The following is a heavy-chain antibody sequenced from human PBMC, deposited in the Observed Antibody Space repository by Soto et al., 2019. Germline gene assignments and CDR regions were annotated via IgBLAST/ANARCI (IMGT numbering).Heavy chain of an antibody. D-gene: IGHD1-1*01. CDR2: ISSSSSYI. CDR3: ARGGSLRTATGDY. Sequence: EVQLVESGGGLVKPGGSLRLSCAASGFTFSSYSMNWVRQAPGKGLEWVSSISSSSSYIYYADSVKGRFTISRDNAKNSLYLQMNSLRAEDTAVYYCARGGSLRTATGDYWAQGTLVTVSS. V-gene: IGHV3-21*01. J-gene: IGHJ4*02. CDR1: GFTFSSYS.